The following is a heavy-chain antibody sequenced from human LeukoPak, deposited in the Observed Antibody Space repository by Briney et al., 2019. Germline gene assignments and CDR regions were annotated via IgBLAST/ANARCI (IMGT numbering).Heavy chain of an antibody. V-gene: IGHV3-48*04. CDR3: ARVSGGRTEYFDS. CDR1: GFTFSSYS. D-gene: IGHD1/OR15-1a*01. Sequence: PGGSLRLSCAASGFTFSSYSMNWVRQAPGMGLQWASYITGSSRLIYYADSVKGRFTISRDNAKTSLYLQMNSLRAEDTAVYYCARVSGGRTEYFDSWGQGTLVTVSS. J-gene: IGHJ4*02. CDR2: ITGSSRLI.